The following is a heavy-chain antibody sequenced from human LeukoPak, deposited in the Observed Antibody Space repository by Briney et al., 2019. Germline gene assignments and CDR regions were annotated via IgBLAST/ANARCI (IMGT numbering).Heavy chain of an antibody. CDR2: IYYSGST. J-gene: IGHJ5*02. D-gene: IGHD3-3*01. CDR3: AREAIFGGPRGWSDP. V-gene: IGHV4-59*01. CDR1: GGSISSYY. Sequence: SETLSLTCTVSGGSISSYYWSWIRQPPGKGLEWIGYIYYSGSTNYNPSLKSRVTISVDTSKNQFSLKLSSVTAADTAVYYCAREAIFGGPRGWSDPGGQGTLVTVPS.